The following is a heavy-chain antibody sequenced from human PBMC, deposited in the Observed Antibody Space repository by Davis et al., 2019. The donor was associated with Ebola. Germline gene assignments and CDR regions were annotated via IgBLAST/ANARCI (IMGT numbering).Heavy chain of an antibody. CDR3: ARVSNKYGMDV. CDR2: IYYSGST. CDR1: GGSISSYY. D-gene: IGHD2/OR15-2a*01. Sequence: SETLSLTCTVSGGSISSYYWSWIRQPPGKGLEWIGYIYYSGSTNYNPSLKSRVTISVDTSKNQFSLKLSSVTAAGTAVYYCARVSNKYGMDVWGQGTTVTVSS. J-gene: IGHJ6*02. V-gene: IGHV4-59*01.